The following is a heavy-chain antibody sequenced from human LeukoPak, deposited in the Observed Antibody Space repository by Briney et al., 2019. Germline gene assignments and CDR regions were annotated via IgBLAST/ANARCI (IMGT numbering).Heavy chain of an antibody. CDR3: ARQKADYFYHYLDV. Sequence: SETLSLTCTVSGGSISSSSYYWDWVRQPPGKGLEWIGNVYYGGNTFYNSSLESRVTISVDMSKNQFSLKLSSLTAADTAVYYCARQKADYFYHYLDVWGKGTSVSVSS. CDR1: GGSISSSSYY. CDR2: VYYGGNT. J-gene: IGHJ6*03. V-gene: IGHV4-39*01.